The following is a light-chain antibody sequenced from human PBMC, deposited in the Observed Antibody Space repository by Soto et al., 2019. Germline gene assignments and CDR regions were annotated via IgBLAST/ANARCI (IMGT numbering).Light chain of an antibody. Sequence: QSVLTQPPSVSGAPGQRVTISCTGSSSNIGAGYVHWYQQLPGTAPKLLIYGNSNRPSGVPDRFSGSKSGTSASLAITGLQAEDEADYHCQSYDSSLSVSVFGGGTKLPVL. CDR1: SSNIGAGYV. J-gene: IGLJ3*02. V-gene: IGLV1-40*01. CDR3: QSYDSSLSVSV. CDR2: GNS.